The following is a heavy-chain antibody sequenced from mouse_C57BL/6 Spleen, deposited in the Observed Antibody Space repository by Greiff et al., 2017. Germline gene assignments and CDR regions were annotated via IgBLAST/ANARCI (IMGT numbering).Heavy chain of an antibody. CDR1: GYTFTSYW. D-gene: IGHD2-12*01. Sequence: VQLQQPGAELVRPGTSVKLSCKASGYTFTSYWMHWVKQRPGQGLEWIGVIDPSDSYTNYNQKFKGKATLTVDTSSSTAYMQLSSLTSEDSAVYYCESIYSNDGGYWGQGTTLTVSS. J-gene: IGHJ2*01. CDR3: ESIYSNDGGY. V-gene: IGHV1-59*01. CDR2: IDPSDSYT.